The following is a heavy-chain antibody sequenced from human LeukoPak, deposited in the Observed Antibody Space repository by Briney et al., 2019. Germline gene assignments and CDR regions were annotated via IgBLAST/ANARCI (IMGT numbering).Heavy chain of an antibody. J-gene: IGHJ4*02. CDR3: ARDSSGYYGDGFDY. CDR1: GFTFSSYA. V-gene: IGHV3-23*01. Sequence: GGSLRLSCAASGFTFSSYAMHWVRQAPGKGLEWVSAMSAGGESTYYADSAKGRFTISRDNSKNTLYLQMNSLRAEDTAVYYCARDSSGYYGDGFDYWGQGTLVTVSS. D-gene: IGHD3-22*01. CDR2: MSAGGEST.